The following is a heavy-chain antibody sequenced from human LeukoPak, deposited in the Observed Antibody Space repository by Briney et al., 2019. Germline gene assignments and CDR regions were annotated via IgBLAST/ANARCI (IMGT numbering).Heavy chain of an antibody. Sequence: ASVEVSCKASGYTFTTYDINWVRQATGQGLEWMGWMNPNSGNTGYAQKFQGRVTITRNTSISTAYMELSSLRSEDTAVYYCARGHDYSNYWGQGTLVTVSS. CDR2: MNPNSGNT. CDR3: ARGHDYSNY. J-gene: IGHJ4*02. V-gene: IGHV1-8*03. D-gene: IGHD4-11*01. CDR1: GYTFTTYD.